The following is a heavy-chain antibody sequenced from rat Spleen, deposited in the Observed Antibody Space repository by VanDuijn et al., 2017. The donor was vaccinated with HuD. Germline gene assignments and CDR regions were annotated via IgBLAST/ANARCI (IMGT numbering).Heavy chain of an antibody. D-gene: IGHD1-2*01. J-gene: IGHJ2*01. Sequence: QVQLKESGPGLVQPSQTLSLTCTVSGFSLTSNSVHWVRQPPGKGLEWMGGIWGDGSTDYNSALKSRLSISGDTSKSQVFLKMNSLQTDDTAIYFCARVPFTKSGISTALDYWGQGVMVTVSS. CDR1: GFSLTSNS. V-gene: IGHV2-1*01. CDR3: ARVPFTKSGISTALDY. CDR2: IWGDGST.